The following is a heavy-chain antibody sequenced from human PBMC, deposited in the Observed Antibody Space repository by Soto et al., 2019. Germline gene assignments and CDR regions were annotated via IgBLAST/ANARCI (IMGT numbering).Heavy chain of an antibody. J-gene: IGHJ4*02. V-gene: IGHV1-69*01. CDR1: GGTFSSYA. CDR3: ATRSYCGGDCYSGYFDY. CDR2: IIPIFGTA. Sequence: QVQLVQSGAEVKKPGSSVKVSCKASGGTFSSYAISWVRQAPGHGLEWMGGIIPIFGTANYAQKFQGRVTITADESTSTAYMELSGLRSEDTAVYYCATRSYCGGDCYSGYFDYWGQGTLVTVSS. D-gene: IGHD2-21*02.